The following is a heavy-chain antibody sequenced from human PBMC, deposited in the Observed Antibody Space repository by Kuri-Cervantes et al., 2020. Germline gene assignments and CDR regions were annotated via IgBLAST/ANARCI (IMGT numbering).Heavy chain of an antibody. V-gene: IGHV3-21*01. CDR1: GFTFSTYS. CDR2: ISSTSSYI. J-gene: IGHJ3*02. CDR3: AREFPGTAVAGTESALDI. D-gene: IGHD6-19*01. Sequence: GESLKISCAASGFTFSTYSMNWVRQAPGKGLEWVSSISSTSSYIYYTDSVKGRFTISRDNTKNSLYLQMNSLRAEDTAVYYCAREFPGTAVAGTESALDIWGQGTKVTVSS.